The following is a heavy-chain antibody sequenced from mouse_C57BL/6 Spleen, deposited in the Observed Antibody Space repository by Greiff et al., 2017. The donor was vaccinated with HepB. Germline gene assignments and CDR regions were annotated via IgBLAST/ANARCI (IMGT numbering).Heavy chain of an antibody. CDR2: ISYDGSN. D-gene: IGHD2-5*01. J-gene: IGHJ3*01. Sequence: EVQLQESGPGLVKPSQSLSLTCSVTGYSITSGYYWNWLRQFPGNKLEWMGYISYDGSNNYNPSLKNRISITRDTSKNQFFLKLNSVTTEDTATYYCARETLYYSNAWFAYWGQGTLVTVSA. CDR3: ARETLYYSNAWFAY. V-gene: IGHV3-6*01. CDR1: GYSITSGYY.